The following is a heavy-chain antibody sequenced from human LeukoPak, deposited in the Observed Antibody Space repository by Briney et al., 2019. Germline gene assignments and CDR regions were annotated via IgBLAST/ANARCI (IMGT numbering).Heavy chain of an antibody. Sequence: SETLSLTCTVSGGSISSYYWSWIRQPPGKGLEWIGYIYYSGSTNYDPSLKSRVTISVDTSKNQFSLKLSSVTAADTAVYYCARESRIAAAVAFDIWGQGTMVTVSS. CDR3: ARESRIAAAVAFDI. D-gene: IGHD6-13*01. V-gene: IGHV4-59*01. J-gene: IGHJ3*02. CDR1: GGSISSYY. CDR2: IYYSGST.